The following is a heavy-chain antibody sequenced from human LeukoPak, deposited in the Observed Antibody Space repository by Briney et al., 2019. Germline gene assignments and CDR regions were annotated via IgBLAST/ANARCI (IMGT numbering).Heavy chain of an antibody. V-gene: IGHV3-21*01. CDR3: AKLTRFVDTAMAPGSDYYYYMDV. J-gene: IGHJ6*03. Sequence: GGSLRLSCAASGFTFSSYSMNWVRQAPGKGLEWVSSISSSSSYIYYADSVKGRFTISRDNAKNSLYLRMNSLRAEDTAVYYCAKLTRFVDTAMAPGSDYYYYMDVWGKGTTVTVSS. D-gene: IGHD5-18*01. CDR1: GFTFSSYS. CDR2: ISSSSSYI.